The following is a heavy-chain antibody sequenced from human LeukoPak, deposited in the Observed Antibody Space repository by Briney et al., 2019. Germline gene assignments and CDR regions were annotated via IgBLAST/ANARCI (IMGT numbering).Heavy chain of an antibody. V-gene: IGHV1-69*04. CDR1: GGTFSSYA. D-gene: IGHD6-19*01. CDR3: AIAVAGTFDY. Sequence: GASEKVSCKASGGTFSSYAISWVRQAPGQGLEWMGRIIPILGIANYAQKFQGRVTITADKSTSTAYMELSSLRSEDTAVYYCAIAVAGTFDYWGQGTLVTVSS. J-gene: IGHJ4*02. CDR2: IIPILGIA.